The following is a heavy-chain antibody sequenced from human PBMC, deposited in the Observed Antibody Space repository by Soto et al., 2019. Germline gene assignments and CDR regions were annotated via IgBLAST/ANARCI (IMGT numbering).Heavy chain of an antibody. CDR2: IWYDGSNK. D-gene: IGHD6-13*01. Sequence: QVQLVESGGGVVQPGRSLRLSCAASGFTFSSYGMHWVRQAPGKGLEWVAVIWYDGSNKYYADSVKGRFTISRDNSKNTLYLQMNSLRAEDTAVYYCARDRIAAAAYYFAYWGQGTLVTVSS. CDR3: ARDRIAAAAYYFAY. J-gene: IGHJ4*02. V-gene: IGHV3-33*01. CDR1: GFTFSSYG.